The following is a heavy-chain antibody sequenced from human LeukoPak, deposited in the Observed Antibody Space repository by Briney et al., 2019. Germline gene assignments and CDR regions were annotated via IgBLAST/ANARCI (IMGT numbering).Heavy chain of an antibody. CDR2: IYHSGST. D-gene: IGHD1-26*01. CDR3: ARVVGATSFDY. CDR1: GGSISSGGYS. J-gene: IGHJ4*02. V-gene: IGHV4-30-2*01. Sequence: SETLSLTCAVSGGSISSGGYSWSWLRQPPGTGLEWIGYIYHSGSTYYNPSLKSRVTISVDRSKNQFSLKLSSVTAADTAVYYCARVVGATSFDYWGQGTLVTVSS.